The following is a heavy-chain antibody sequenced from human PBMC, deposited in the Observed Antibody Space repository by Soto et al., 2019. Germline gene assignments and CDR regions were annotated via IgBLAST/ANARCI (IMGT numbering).Heavy chain of an antibody. Sequence: QVQLQESGPGLVKPSQTLSLTCTVSGGSISSGAYYWSWIRQPPGKGLEWIGYIYYSGSTYYNPSLKSRVTISVDTSKNQFSLKLSSVTAADTAVYYCARDVAGIAARIPWFDPWGQGTLVTVSS. CDR1: GGSISSGAYY. CDR3: ARDVAGIAARIPWFDP. V-gene: IGHV4-30-4*01. CDR2: IYYSGST. J-gene: IGHJ5*02. D-gene: IGHD6-6*01.